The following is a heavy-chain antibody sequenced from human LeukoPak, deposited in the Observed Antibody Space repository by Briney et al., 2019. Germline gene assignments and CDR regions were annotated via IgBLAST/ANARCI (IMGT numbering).Heavy chain of an antibody. CDR3: ARDPGFVPFHYMDV. CDR2: IGSTGIST. CDR1: GFTFSSSA. V-gene: IGHV3-23*01. D-gene: IGHD2-8*01. J-gene: IGHJ6*03. Sequence: PGGSLRLSCAASGFTFSSSAMNWVRQAPGKGLEWVSAIGSTGISTYYADSVKGRFTISRDDSEVYLQMNSLRAEDTAVYYCARDPGFVPFHYMDVWGKGTTVTVSS.